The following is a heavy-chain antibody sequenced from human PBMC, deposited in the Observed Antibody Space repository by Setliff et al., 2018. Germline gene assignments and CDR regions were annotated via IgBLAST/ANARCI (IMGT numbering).Heavy chain of an antibody. J-gene: IGHJ5*02. CDR3: ARYCSSGSCYYPHFTS. Sequence: PGGSLRLSCAASGFSVSSNYMSWVRQAPGKGLEWVSVIYSGDSGGSTYYADSVKGRFTISRDNSMNTLYLQMHGLRAEDTTVYYCARYCSSGSCYYPHFTSWGKGTLVTVSS. CDR2: IYSGDSGGST. CDR1: GFSVSSNY. V-gene: IGHV3-53*01. D-gene: IGHD2-15*01.